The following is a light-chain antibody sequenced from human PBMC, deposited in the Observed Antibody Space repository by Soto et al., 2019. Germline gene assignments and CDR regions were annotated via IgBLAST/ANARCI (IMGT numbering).Light chain of an antibody. CDR3: SSYTSRSTLYV. CDR1: SSDVGGYNY. CDR2: DVS. J-gene: IGLJ1*01. V-gene: IGLV2-14*01. Sequence: QSVPTQPAAVSGSPGQSITISCTGNSSDVGGYNYVSWYQQHPGKAPKLMIYDVSNRPSGVSNRFSGSKSDNTASLTISGLQAEDEADYYCSSYTSRSTLYVFGTGTKVTVL.